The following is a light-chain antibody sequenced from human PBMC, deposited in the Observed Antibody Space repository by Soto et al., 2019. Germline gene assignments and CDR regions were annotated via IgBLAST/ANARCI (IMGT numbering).Light chain of an antibody. CDR3: QQRSHWPRAST. V-gene: IGKV3-11*01. CDR2: XAY. CDR1: QSISSY. J-gene: IGKJ5*01. Sequence: SMLTKSASTMSLSPGDSSTLACRASQSISSYLGWYQVQPGQAPRLIIXXAYXRATGIPARFSVSGSGTDFTLTISSLEPEDFALADCQQRSHWPRASTFGQGTRLDIK.